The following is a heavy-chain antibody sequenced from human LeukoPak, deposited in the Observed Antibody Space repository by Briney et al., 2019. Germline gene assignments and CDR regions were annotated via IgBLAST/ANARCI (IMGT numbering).Heavy chain of an antibody. CDR2: FDPEDGET. D-gene: IGHD3-10*01. Sequence: ASVKVSCKVSGYTLTELSMHWVRQAPGKGLEWMGGFDPEDGETIYAQKFQGRVTMTEDTSTDTAYMELSSLRSEDTAVYYCARDWGYYGSGSYYPSSPGDYWGQGTLVTVSS. J-gene: IGHJ4*02. CDR1: GYTLTELS. CDR3: ARDWGYYGSGSYYPSSPGDY. V-gene: IGHV1-24*01.